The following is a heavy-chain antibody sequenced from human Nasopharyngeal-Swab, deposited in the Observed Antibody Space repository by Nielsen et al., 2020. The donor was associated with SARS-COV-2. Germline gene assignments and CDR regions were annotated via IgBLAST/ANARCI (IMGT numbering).Heavy chain of an antibody. CDR2: ISDDGNNK. D-gene: IGHD3-9*01. Sequence: GGSLRLSCAASGVTFSRYAMHWVRQAPGKGLVWVSVISDDGNNKYYADSVKGRFTISRDNSKNTLYLHMASLRAEDTAVYFCARDWRDDYDVLTGYYNLGDHWGQGTLVTVSS. J-gene: IGHJ4*02. V-gene: IGHV3-30-3*01. CDR1: GVTFSRYA. CDR3: ARDWRDDYDVLTGYYNLGDH.